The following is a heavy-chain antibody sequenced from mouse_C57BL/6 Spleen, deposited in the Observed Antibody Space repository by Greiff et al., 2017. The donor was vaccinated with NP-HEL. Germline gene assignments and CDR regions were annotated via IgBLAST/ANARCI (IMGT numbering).Heavy chain of an antibody. CDR1: GYTFTSYW. CDR3: ARFNYSNCYYAMDY. D-gene: IGHD2-5*01. CDR2: IHPNSGST. V-gene: IGHV1-64*01. J-gene: IGHJ4*01. Sequence: QVQLQQPGAELVKPGASVKLSCKASGYTFTSYWMHWVKQRPGQGLEWIGMIHPNSGSTNYNEKFKSKATLTVDKSSSTAYMQLSSLTSEDSAIYDCARFNYSNCYYAMDYWGQGTSVTVAS.